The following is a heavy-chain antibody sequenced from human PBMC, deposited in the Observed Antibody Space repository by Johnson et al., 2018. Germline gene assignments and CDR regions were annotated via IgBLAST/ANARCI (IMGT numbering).Heavy chain of an antibody. Sequence: QVQLQESGPGLVKPSETLFLTCTVSGSSISSYYWSWIRQPPGKGLEWIGYIYYSGGTNYNPSLKSRVTLSVDTSKNQFSLKLSSVTAADTAVYYCAREGLGELSSLMDVWGKGTTVTVSS. J-gene: IGHJ6*03. V-gene: IGHV4-59*01. CDR3: AREGLGELSSLMDV. D-gene: IGHD3-16*02. CDR2: IYYSGGT. CDR1: GSSISSYY.